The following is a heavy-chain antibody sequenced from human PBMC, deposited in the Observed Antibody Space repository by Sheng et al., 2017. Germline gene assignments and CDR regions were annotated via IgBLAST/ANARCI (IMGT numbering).Heavy chain of an antibody. CDR1: GFTFSSYP. CDR3: AQGAQLLTFDP. J-gene: IGHJ5*02. D-gene: IGHD2-2*01. V-gene: IGHV3-23*01. CDR2: ITGSGSGGST. Sequence: EVQLLESGGGLVQPGGSLRLSCAASGFTFSSYPMSWVRQAPGKGLEWVSSITGSGSGGSTYYTDSVKGRFTISRDNSKNTLYLQMNSLRVEDTAVYYCAQGAQLLTFDPWGQGTLVTVSS.